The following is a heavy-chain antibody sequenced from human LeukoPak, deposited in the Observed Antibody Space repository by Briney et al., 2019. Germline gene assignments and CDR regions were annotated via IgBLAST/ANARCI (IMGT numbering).Heavy chain of an antibody. J-gene: IGHJ4*02. V-gene: IGHV3-9*01. CDR1: GFTFDNYA. CDR2: ISWNSVSI. Sequence: GGSLRLSCAASGFTFDNYAMHWVRQAPGKGLEWVSGISWNSVSIGYADSVKGRFTISRDNAKNSLYLQMNSLRAEDTALYYCAKDVKYGGKFHYFDYWGQGTXVTVXS. D-gene: IGHD4-23*01. CDR3: AKDVKYGGKFHYFDY.